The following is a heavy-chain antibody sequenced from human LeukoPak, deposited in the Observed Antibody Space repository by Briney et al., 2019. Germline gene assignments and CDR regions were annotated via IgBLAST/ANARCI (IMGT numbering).Heavy chain of an antibody. D-gene: IGHD2-21*02. CDR2: IFYSGTT. J-gene: IGHJ4*02. CDR1: GDSISSYY. CDR3: ARQVVTTAPLGY. V-gene: IGHV4-59*01. Sequence: HSETLSLTCTVSGDSISSYYWSWIRQPPGKGLEWIGYIFYSGTTNYNPSLKSRATISVDTSKNQFSLKLTSVTAADTAVYYCARQVVTTAPLGYWGQGTLVTVSS.